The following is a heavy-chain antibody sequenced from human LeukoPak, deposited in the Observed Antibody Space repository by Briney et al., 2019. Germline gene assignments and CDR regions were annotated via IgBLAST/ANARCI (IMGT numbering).Heavy chain of an antibody. CDR2: IIPIFGTA. CDR3: ARDKGSGWYRDAFDI. J-gene: IGHJ3*02. V-gene: IGHV1-69*13. Sequence: GASVKVSCKASGGTFSSYAISWVRQAPGQGLEWMGGIIPIFGTANYAQKFQGRVTITADESTSTAYMELSSLRSEDTAVYYCARDKGSGWYRDAFDIWGQGTMVTVSS. D-gene: IGHD6-19*01. CDR1: GGTFSSYA.